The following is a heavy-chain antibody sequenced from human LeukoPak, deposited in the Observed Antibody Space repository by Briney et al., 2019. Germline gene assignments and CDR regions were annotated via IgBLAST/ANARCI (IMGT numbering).Heavy chain of an antibody. V-gene: IGHV1-69*05. CDR1: GGTLSSYA. CDR3: ARDSYYDILTGYELGGVNYWYFDL. D-gene: IGHD3-9*01. Sequence: ASVKVSCKASGGTLSSYAISWVRQAPGQGLEWMGRIIPIFGTANYAQKFQGRVTITTDESTSTAYMELSSLRSEDTAVYYCARDSYYDILTGYELGGVNYWYFDLWGRGTLVTVSS. CDR2: IIPIFGTA. J-gene: IGHJ2*01.